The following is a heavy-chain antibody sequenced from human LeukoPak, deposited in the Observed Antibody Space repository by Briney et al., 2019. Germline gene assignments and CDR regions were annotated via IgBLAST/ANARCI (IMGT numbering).Heavy chain of an antibody. CDR2: ISACNGNT. Sequence: GASVQVSCKASAYTFTIYGISCVRQAPGQGIEWMGWISACNGNTNYAQKLQDRVTMTTDTSTSSAYLELRSLRSEDTAVYYCARDQQWLDPARHGFDYWGQGTLVTVSS. D-gene: IGHD6-19*01. CDR1: AYTFTIYG. J-gene: IGHJ4*02. V-gene: IGHV1-18*01. CDR3: ARDQQWLDPARHGFDY.